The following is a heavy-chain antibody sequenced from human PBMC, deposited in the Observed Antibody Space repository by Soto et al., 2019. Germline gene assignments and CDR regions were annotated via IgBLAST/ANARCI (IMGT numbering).Heavy chain of an antibody. CDR2: IYYSGST. J-gene: IGHJ4*02. Sequence: QVQLQESGPGLVKPSETLSLTCTVSGGSISPHYWSWIRQPPGKGLEWIGFIYYSGSTNYNPSLKTRATISVDMSQNPSSLKLSSVTAADTAVYSCARHPERGSTTSQTAGTFDSWGQGTLVTVSS. V-gene: IGHV4-59*08. D-gene: IGHD2-2*01. CDR1: GGSISPHY. CDR3: ARHPERGSTTSQTAGTFDS.